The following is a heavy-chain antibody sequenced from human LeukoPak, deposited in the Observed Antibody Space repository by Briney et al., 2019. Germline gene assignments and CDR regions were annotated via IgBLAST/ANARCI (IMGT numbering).Heavy chain of an antibody. CDR1: GGSISSYY. Sequence: PSETLSLTCTVSGGSISSYYWSWIRQPPGKGLEGIGYIYYSGSTNYNPSLKSRVTISVDTSKNQFSLKLSSVTAADTAVYYCARFRGLNYYDSSGYYYLDYWGQGTLVTVSS. J-gene: IGHJ4*02. CDR2: IYYSGST. D-gene: IGHD3-22*01. CDR3: ARFRGLNYYDSSGYYYLDY. V-gene: IGHV4-59*01.